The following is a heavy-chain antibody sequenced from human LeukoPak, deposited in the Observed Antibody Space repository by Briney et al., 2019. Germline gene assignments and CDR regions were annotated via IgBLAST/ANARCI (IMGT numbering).Heavy chain of an antibody. Sequence: ASVKVSCKASGYTFTSYAMHWVRQAPGQRLEWMGWINAGNGNAKYPQKFQGRVTITRDTSASTAYMELSSLRSEDTAVYYCARGRLWSNYDYWGQGTLVTVSS. V-gene: IGHV1-3*01. CDR1: GYTFTSYA. J-gene: IGHJ4*02. CDR3: ARGRLWSNYDY. CDR2: INAGNGNA. D-gene: IGHD5-18*01.